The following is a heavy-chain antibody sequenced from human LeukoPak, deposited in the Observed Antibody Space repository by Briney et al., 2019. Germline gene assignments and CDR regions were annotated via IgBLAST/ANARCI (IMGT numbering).Heavy chain of an antibody. V-gene: IGHV1-8*01. CDR1: GYTFTSYD. CDR3: ARGYDSSGTNDY. J-gene: IGHJ4*02. CDR2: MNPNSGNT. D-gene: IGHD3-22*01. Sequence: ASVKVSCKASGYTFTSYDINWVRQATGQGLEWMGWMNPNSGNTGYAQKFQGRATMTRNTSISTAYMELSSLRSEDTAVYYCARGYDSSGTNDYWGQGTLVTVSS.